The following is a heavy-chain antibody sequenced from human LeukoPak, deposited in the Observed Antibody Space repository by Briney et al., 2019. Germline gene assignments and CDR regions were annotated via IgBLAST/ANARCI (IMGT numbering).Heavy chain of an antibody. CDR2: INPNSGGT. CDR1: GYTFTGYY. J-gene: IGHJ6*03. CDR3: AREGTMVKDYYYYYYMDV. Sequence: ASVKVSCKASGYTFTGYYMHWVRQAPGQGLEWMEWINPNSGGTNYAQKFQGRVTMTRDTSISTAYMELGRLRSADTAVYYCAREGTMVKDYYYYYYMDVWGKGTTVTVSS. V-gene: IGHV1-2*02. D-gene: IGHD4/OR15-4a*01.